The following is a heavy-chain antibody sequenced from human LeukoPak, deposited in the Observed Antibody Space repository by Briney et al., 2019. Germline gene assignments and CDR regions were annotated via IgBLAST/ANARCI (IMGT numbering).Heavy chain of an antibody. CDR3: ARDPLRPSIAARPSAFDI. J-gene: IGHJ3*02. D-gene: IGHD6-6*01. CDR2: ISYDGSNK. Sequence: GGSLRLSCAASGFTFSSYAMHWVRQAPGKGLEWVAVISYDGSNKYYADSVKGRFTISRDNSKNTLYLQMNSLRAEDTAVYYCARDPLRPSIAARPSAFDIWGQGTMVTVSS. CDR1: GFTFSSYA. V-gene: IGHV3-30*04.